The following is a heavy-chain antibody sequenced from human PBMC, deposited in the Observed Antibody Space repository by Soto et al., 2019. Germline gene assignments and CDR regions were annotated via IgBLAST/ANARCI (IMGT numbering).Heavy chain of an antibody. CDR3: ARYRDGSGSYSRYYYYYMDV. CDR2: ISSSSSTI. V-gene: IGHV3-48*01. CDR1: GFTFSSYS. Sequence: GGSLRLSCAASGFTFSSYSMNWVRQAPGKGLEWVSYISSSSSTIYYADSVKGRFTISRDNAKNSLYLQMNSLRAEDTAVYYCARYRDGSGSYSRYYYYYMDVWGKGTTVTVSS. J-gene: IGHJ6*03. D-gene: IGHD3-10*01.